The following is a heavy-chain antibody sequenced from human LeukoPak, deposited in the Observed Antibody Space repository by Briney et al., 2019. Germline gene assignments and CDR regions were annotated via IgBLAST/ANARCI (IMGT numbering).Heavy chain of an antibody. Sequence: PGGSLRLSCAASGFTFSSYAMHWVRQAPGKGLEYVSAISSNGGSTYYANSVKGRFTISRDNSKNTLYLQMGSLRAEDMAVYYCARGNFGTSYSSSWYPPVDYWGQGTLVTVSS. CDR2: ISSNGGST. D-gene: IGHD6-13*01. V-gene: IGHV3-64*01. J-gene: IGHJ4*02. CDR3: ARGNFGTSYSSSWYPPVDY. CDR1: GFTFSSYA.